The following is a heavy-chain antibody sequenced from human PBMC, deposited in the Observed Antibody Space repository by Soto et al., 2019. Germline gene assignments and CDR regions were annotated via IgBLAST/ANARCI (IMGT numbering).Heavy chain of an antibody. Sequence: GGSLRLSCAASGFTFSSYAMHWVRQAPGKGLEWVAVISYDGSNKYYADSVKGRFTISRNNSKNTLYLQMNSLRAEDTAVYYCAREMTGFGNSEFDYWGQGTLVTVSS. CDR1: GFTFSSYA. CDR2: ISYDGSNK. CDR3: AREMTGFGNSEFDY. D-gene: IGHD4-4*01. J-gene: IGHJ4*02. V-gene: IGHV3-30-3*01.